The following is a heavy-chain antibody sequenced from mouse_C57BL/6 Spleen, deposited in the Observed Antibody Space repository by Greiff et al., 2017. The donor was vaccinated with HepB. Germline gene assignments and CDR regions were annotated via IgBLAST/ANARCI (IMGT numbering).Heavy chain of an antibody. CDR3: ARFPSLRDYYAMDY. V-gene: IGHV1-80*01. CDR1: GYAFSSYW. CDR2: IYPGDGDT. D-gene: IGHD3-3*01. Sequence: QVQLQQSGAELVKPGASVKISCKASGYAFSSYWMNWVKQRPGKGLEWIGQIYPGDGDTNYNGKFKGKATLTADKSSSTAYMQLSSLTSEDSAVYFCARFPSLRDYYAMDYWGQGTSVTVSS. J-gene: IGHJ4*01.